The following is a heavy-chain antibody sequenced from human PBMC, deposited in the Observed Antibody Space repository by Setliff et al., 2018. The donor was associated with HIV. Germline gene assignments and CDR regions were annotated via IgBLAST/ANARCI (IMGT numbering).Heavy chain of an antibody. D-gene: IGHD7-27*01. CDR2: IHTSGST. CDR1: GDSMSGYY. J-gene: IGHJ4*02. V-gene: IGHV4-4*08. CDR3: ARAPTGELDF. Sequence: ETLSLTCAVSGDSMSGYYWSWIRQSPGKKLEWIGYIHTSGSTNYNPSLKSRVTISLDTSNDRFSLRLSSVTAADTAVYYCARAPTGELDFWGQGTLVTV.